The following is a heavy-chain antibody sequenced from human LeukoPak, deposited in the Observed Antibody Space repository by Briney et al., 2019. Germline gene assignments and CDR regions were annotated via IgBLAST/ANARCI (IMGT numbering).Heavy chain of an antibody. V-gene: IGHV1-8*01. CDR2: MNPNSGNT. Sequence: GASVKVSCKASGYTFTGYDINWVRQAIGQGLEWMGWMNPNSGNTGYAQKFQGRVTMTRNTSIGTAYMELSSLRSEDTAVYYCARGGASGSHRTSWGQGTLVTVSS. CDR3: ARGGASGSHRTS. CDR1: GYTFTGYD. J-gene: IGHJ5*02. D-gene: IGHD3-10*01.